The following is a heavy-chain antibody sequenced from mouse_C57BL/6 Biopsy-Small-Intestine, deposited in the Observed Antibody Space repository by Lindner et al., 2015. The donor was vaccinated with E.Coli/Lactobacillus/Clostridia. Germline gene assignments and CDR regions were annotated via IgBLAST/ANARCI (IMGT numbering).Heavy chain of an antibody. D-gene: IGHD3-3*01. CDR3: ARDPRIVVTPTGIVRDSWFDP. Sequence: SVKVSCKASGFMFGSYGISWVRQAPGQGLEWMGWISGYNGDTMYAQKFQGRVTMTIDTSTTTAYMELRSLTSDDTAVYYCARDPRIVVTPTGIVRDSWFDPWGQGTLVTVSS. V-gene: IGHV1-20*01. CDR1: GFMFGSYG. J-gene: IGHJ4*01. CDR2: ISGYNGDT.